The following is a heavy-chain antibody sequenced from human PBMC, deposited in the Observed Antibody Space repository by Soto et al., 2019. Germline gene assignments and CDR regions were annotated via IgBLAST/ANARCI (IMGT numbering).Heavy chain of an antibody. V-gene: IGHV3-33*01. CDR1: GITFNSYG. D-gene: IGHD1-1*01. CDR2: IWYDGSRT. Sequence: QAHLEEFGGGVVQPGTYLTFSCSVSGITFNSYGMHWVRQAAGKGLEWLAVIWYDGSRTYYGDSVEGRFTISKDNSANMIYLQMSSLRAEDTAMYYCVRDFNFYFAYWGQGTLVTVSS. J-gene: IGHJ4*02. CDR3: VRDFNFYFAY.